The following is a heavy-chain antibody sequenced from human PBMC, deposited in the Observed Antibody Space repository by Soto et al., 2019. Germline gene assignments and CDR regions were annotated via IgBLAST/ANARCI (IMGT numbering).Heavy chain of an antibody. D-gene: IGHD1-26*01. Sequence: EVQLVESGGALVKPGGSLTLSCAASGFTFSNTWMAWVRQAPGKGLEWVGRIKTKSNGGTPDYAAPVEGRFALSRDASKDMLYLQMSSLKTEDTAVYYCATVRPRGNYFLDYWGQGTLVTVSS. J-gene: IGHJ4*02. V-gene: IGHV3-15*02. CDR3: ATVRPRGNYFLDY. CDR2: IKTKSNGGTP. CDR1: GFTFSNTW.